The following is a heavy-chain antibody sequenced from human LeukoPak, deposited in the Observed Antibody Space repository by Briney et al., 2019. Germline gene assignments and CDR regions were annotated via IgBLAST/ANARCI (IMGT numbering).Heavy chain of an antibody. J-gene: IGHJ5*02. CDR1: GFTFSSHS. Sequence: LGGSLRLSCVASGFTFSSHSMNWVRQAPGKGLEWVSYISSSSSIIHYADSVKGRFTISREDAKNSLFLQMNSLSPEDTAVYYCARVPREGHDNWFDPWGQGTLVTVSS. CDR3: ARVPREGHDNWFDP. V-gene: IGHV3-48*01. D-gene: IGHD1-26*01. CDR2: ISSSSSII.